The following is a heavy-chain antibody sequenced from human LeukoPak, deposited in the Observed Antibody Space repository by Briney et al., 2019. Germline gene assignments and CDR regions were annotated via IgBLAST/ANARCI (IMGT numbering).Heavy chain of an antibody. J-gene: IGHJ4*02. CDR2: VDSDGTTT. Sequence: PGGSLRLSCVASGVTISGYWMHWARQAPGKGLAWVSRVDSDGTTTRYADSVKGRFTISRDNAKNTVYLQMNSLRAEDTAVYYCARIITAAAADCWVQGTLVAASS. CDR1: GVTISGYW. CDR3: ARIITAAAADC. V-gene: IGHV3-74*01. D-gene: IGHD6-13*01.